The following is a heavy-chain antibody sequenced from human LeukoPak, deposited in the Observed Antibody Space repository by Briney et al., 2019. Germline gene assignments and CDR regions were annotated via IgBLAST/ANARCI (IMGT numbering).Heavy chain of an antibody. V-gene: IGHV4-59*01. CDR1: GGFISSYY. J-gene: IGHJ4*02. CDR3: ARGRSTGNFDY. CDR2: IYYSGST. D-gene: IGHD3-10*01. Sequence: PSETLSLNCTVSGGFISSYYWSWLPQPPGKGLEWIGYIYYSGSTNYNPSLKSRVTISVDTSKNQFSLKLSSVTAADTAVYYCARGRSTGNFDYWGQGTLVTVSS.